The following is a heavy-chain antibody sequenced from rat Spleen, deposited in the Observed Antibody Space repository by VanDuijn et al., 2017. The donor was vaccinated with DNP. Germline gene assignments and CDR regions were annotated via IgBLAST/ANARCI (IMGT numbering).Heavy chain of an antibody. CDR1: GFTFNKYW. CDR2: IHNSGGNN. CDR3: TSNPHIRTAAPFDY. V-gene: IGHV5-31*01. Sequence: EVQLVESGGGLVQPGRSLKLSCVASGFTFNKYWMAWIRQAPGKGLEWVATIHNSGGNNYSPASVKGRFIISRNNAKSTLYLQVNSLRSEDTATYYCTSNPHIRTAAPFDYWGKGVMVTVSS. D-gene: IGHD3-8*01. J-gene: IGHJ2*01.